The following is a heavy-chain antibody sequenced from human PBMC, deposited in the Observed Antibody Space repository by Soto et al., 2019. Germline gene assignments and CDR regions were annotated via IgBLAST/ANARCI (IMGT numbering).Heavy chain of an antibody. Sequence: ASVKVSCKASEYSFTGHYLHWVRLAPGQGIEWMGRIDPKSGDTKYAQKFQDRVTMTRDTSISTAYMDLSSLTSDDTAVYYCARDYDKSGYDYFDPWGQGTRVTVSS. D-gene: IGHD3-22*01. CDR2: IDPKSGDT. J-gene: IGHJ5*02. CDR1: EYSFTGHY. V-gene: IGHV1-2*06. CDR3: ARDYDKSGYDYFDP.